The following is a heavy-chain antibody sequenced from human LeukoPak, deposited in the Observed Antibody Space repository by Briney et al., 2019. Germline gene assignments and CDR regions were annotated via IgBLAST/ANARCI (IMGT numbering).Heavy chain of an antibody. V-gene: IGHV4-39*01. CDR3: ARRGNYDFWSGYGALSYYFDY. D-gene: IGHD3-3*01. CDR1: GRSISSSSYY. Sequence: ASETRSLTCTVSGRSISSSSYYWGWIRQPPGKGLEWIGSIYYSGSTYYNPSLKSRVTISVDTSKNQFSLKLSSVTAADTAVYYCARRGNYDFWSGYGALSYYFDYWGQGTLVTVSS. CDR2: IYYSGST. J-gene: IGHJ4*02.